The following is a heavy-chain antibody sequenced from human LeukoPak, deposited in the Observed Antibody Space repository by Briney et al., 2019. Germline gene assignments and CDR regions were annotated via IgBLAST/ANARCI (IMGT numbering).Heavy chain of an antibody. CDR3: ARGKGPDPTDYGMDV. J-gene: IGHJ6*02. Sequence: PSETLSLTCTVSGGSVSSGGYYWSWIRQPPGKGLEWIGYIYYSGSTNYNPSLKSRVTISVDTSKNQFSLKLSSVTAADTAVYYCARGKGPDPTDYGMDVWGQGTTVTVSS. V-gene: IGHV4-61*08. CDR1: GGSVSSGGYY. CDR2: IYYSGST.